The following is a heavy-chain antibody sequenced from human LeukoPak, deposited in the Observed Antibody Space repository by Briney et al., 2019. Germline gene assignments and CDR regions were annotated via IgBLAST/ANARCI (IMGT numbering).Heavy chain of an antibody. D-gene: IGHD1-1*01. CDR2: IYYSGRI. J-gene: IGHJ6*03. V-gene: IGHV4-59*01. Sequence: SETLSLTCTVSGDSITSYYWSWIRQPPGKGLEWIAYIYYSGRIKYNPSLNSRATISLDTSKNQVSLRLSAVTAADTATYYCARSSANWNPNYMDAWGKGATVTASS. CDR1: GDSITSYY. CDR3: ARSSANWNPNYMDA.